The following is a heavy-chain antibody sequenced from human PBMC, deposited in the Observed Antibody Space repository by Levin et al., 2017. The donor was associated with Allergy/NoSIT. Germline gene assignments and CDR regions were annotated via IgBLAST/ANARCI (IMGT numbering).Heavy chain of an antibody. CDR3: AKGYSSSWYVESFDY. CDR1: GFTFSSYA. CDR2: ISGSGGST. V-gene: IGHV3-23*01. D-gene: IGHD6-13*01. J-gene: IGHJ4*02. Sequence: LSLTCAASGFTFSSYAMSWVRQAPGKGLEWVSAISGSGGSTYYADSVKGRFTISRDNSKNTLYLQMNSLRAEDTAVYYCAKGYSSSWYVESFDYWGQGTLVTVSS.